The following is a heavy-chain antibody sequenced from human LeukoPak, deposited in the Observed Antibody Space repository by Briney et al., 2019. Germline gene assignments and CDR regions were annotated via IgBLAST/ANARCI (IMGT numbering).Heavy chain of an antibody. CDR1: GFTFNNYW. D-gene: IGHD6-19*01. J-gene: IGHJ4*02. CDR2: IKPDGSDK. Sequence: GGSLRLSCAASGFTFNNYWMSWVRQAPGKGLEWVANIKPDGSDKYYVESVKGRFTISRDTAKNSLYLQMNSLSGEDTAVYYCARVPGSSGWYYFDYWGQGTLVTVSS. CDR3: ARVPGSSGWYYFDY. V-gene: IGHV3-7*01.